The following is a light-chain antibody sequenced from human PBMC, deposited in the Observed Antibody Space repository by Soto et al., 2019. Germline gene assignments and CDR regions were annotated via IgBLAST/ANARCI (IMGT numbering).Light chain of an antibody. V-gene: IGKV2-28*01. CDR2: LGS. CDR3: MQGITTPLT. Sequence: DLVLTQSPLSLPVAPGEPASISCRSSRSLLSSNGNTYLDWYLQKPGQSPQVLIYLGSNRASGVPDRFSGSGSGTDFTLKISRVEAEDVGVYYCMQGITTPLTFGGGTKVEIK. CDR1: RSLLSSNGNTY. J-gene: IGKJ4*01.